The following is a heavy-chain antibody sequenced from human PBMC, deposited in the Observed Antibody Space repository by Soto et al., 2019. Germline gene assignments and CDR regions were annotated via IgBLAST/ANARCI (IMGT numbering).Heavy chain of an antibody. CDR2: MYYSETT. Sequence: SETLSLTCTVSGVSITDYYWSWIRQTPGKGLEWVGFMYYSETTKYNPSLKGRVNMSLDTSKNQVSLHLQSVTAADTAVYYCARANSSTWYKLEYKWFDPWGQGTLVTVSS. CDR3: ARANSSTWYKLEYKWFDP. D-gene: IGHD6-13*01. CDR1: GVSITDYY. J-gene: IGHJ5*02. V-gene: IGHV4-59*01.